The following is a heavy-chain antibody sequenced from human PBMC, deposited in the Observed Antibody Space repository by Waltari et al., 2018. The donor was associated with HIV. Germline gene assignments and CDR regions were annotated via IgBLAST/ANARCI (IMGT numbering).Heavy chain of an antibody. J-gene: IGHJ6*02. Sequence: EVQLVQSGAEVKKPGESLKISCKGSGHNFNTSWTGWVRPMPGKGLEGMGIIYPVDSDTRYSPAFRGQVTISADKSMSTAYLQWSSLQASDTAIYYCARLGYCSSARCPSGYYYSYGMGVWGQGTTVTVSS. V-gene: IGHV5-51*01. CDR2: IYPVDSDT. D-gene: IGHD2-2*01. CDR3: ARLGYCSSARCPSGYYYSYGMGV. CDR1: GHNFNTSW.